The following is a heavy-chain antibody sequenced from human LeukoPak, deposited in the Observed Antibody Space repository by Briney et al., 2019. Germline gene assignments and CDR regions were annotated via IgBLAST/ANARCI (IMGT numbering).Heavy chain of an antibody. CDR1: GFTFSSYE. V-gene: IGHV3-48*03. CDR2: ISSGGSTI. J-gene: IGHJ3*02. CDR3: ARGVVTADDAFDI. Sequence: PGGSLRLSCAASGFTFSSYEMNWVRQAPGKGLGWVSYISSGGSTIFYADSVKGRFTISRDNAKNSLYLQMNSLRAGDTAVYYCARGVVTADDAFDIWGQGTMVTVSS. D-gene: IGHD2-21*02.